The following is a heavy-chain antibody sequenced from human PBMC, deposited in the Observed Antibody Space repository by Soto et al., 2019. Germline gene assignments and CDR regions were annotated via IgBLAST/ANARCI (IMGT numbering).Heavy chain of an antibody. CDR2: IIPIFGTA. V-gene: IGHV1-69*01. Sequence: QVQLVQSGAEVKKPGSSVKVSCKASGGTFSSYAISWVRQAPGQGLEWMGGIIPIFGTANYAQKFQGRVTITADESTSTAYMELSSLRSEDTAVYYCASNNSSYDFWSGYYFRSPIYYYYGMDVWGQGTTVTVSS. CDR1: GGTFSSYA. D-gene: IGHD3-3*01. CDR3: ASNNSSYDFWSGYYFRSPIYYYYGMDV. J-gene: IGHJ6*02.